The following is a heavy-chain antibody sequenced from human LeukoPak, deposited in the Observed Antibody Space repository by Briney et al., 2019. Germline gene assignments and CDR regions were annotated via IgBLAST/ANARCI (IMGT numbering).Heavy chain of an antibody. CDR2: ISSSSSYI. CDR3: AKDSSIMITFGGVIVIGELDY. J-gene: IGHJ4*02. CDR1: GFTFSSYA. Sequence: GGSLRLSCAASGFTFSSYAMSWVRQAPGKGLEWVSSISSSSSYIYYADSVKGRFTISRDNSKNTLYLQMNSLRAEDTAVYYCAKDSSIMITFGGVIVIGELDYWGQGTLVTVSS. D-gene: IGHD3-16*02. V-gene: IGHV3-23*01.